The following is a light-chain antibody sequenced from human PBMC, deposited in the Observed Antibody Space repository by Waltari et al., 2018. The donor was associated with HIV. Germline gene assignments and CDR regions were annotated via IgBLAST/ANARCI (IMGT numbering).Light chain of an antibody. Sequence: QSVLTQPPSVSGAPGQRVPISCTGSSSNIWAGSDVHCFQQLPRTAPKILICGKTQRREGGPDRFSGSKSAASAALAITWLQAEYEGDYYCQSYDSGLSAYVFGTVTKVTVL. CDR3: QSYDSGLSAYV. CDR2: GKT. V-gene: IGLV1-40*01. CDR1: SSNIWAGSD. J-gene: IGLJ1*01.